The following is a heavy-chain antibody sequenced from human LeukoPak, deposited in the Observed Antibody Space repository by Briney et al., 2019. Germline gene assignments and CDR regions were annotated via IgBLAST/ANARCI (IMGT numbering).Heavy chain of an antibody. CDR1: GFTFSSYA. D-gene: IGHD6-19*01. Sequence: GGSLRLSCAASGFTFSSYAMSWVRQAPGKGLEWVSGLTGSGDSTYYADSVKGRFTISRDNSKNTVYLQMNSLRVEDTAVYYCAKRREGVAASFGYWGQGTLVTVSS. V-gene: IGHV3-23*01. J-gene: IGHJ4*02. CDR2: LTGSGDST. CDR3: AKRREGVAASFGY.